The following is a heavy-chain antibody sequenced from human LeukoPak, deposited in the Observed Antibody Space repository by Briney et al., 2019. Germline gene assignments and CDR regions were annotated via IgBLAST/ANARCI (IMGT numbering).Heavy chain of an antibody. CDR1: GYTFTSYY. Sequence: GASVKVSCKXSGYTFTSYYMHWVRQAPGQGLEWMGWISAYNGNTNYAQKLQGRVTMTTDTSTSTAYMELRSLRSDDTAVYYCARDHMVRGVIILFDPWGQGTLVTVSS. CDR2: ISAYNGNT. D-gene: IGHD3-10*01. CDR3: ARDHMVRGVIILFDP. V-gene: IGHV1-18*04. J-gene: IGHJ5*02.